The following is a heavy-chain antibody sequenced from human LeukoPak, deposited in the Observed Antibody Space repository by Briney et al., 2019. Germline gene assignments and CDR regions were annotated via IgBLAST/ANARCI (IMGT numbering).Heavy chain of an antibody. CDR2: IYYSGST. V-gene: IGHV4-39*01. J-gene: IGHJ4*02. D-gene: IGHD3-9*01. Sequence: SETLSLTCTVSGGSISSSSYYWGWIRQPPGKGLEWIGSIYYSGSTYYNPSLKSRVTISVDTSKNQFSLKLSSVTAADTAVYYCARLSNTISGYYFDYWGQGTLVTVSS. CDR3: ARLSNTISGYYFDY. CDR1: GGSISSSSYY.